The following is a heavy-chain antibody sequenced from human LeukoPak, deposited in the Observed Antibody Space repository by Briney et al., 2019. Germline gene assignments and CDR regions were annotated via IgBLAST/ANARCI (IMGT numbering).Heavy chain of an antibody. CDR3: ARVTGYMIEDYFDY. CDR1: GGSISSYY. D-gene: IGHD3-22*01. Sequence: SETLSLTRTVSGGSISSYYWSWIRQPPGKGLEWIGYIYYSGSTNYNPSLKSRVTISVDTSKNQFPLRLSSVTAADTAVYYCARVTGYMIEDYFDYWGQGTLVTVSS. J-gene: IGHJ4*02. V-gene: IGHV4-59*01. CDR2: IYYSGST.